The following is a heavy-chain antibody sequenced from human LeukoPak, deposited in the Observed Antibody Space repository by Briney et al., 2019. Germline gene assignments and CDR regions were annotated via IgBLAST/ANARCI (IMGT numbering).Heavy chain of an antibody. Sequence: SETLSLTCTVSGGSISSSCYYWGWIRQPPGKGLEWIGSIYYSGSTYYNPSLKSRVTISVDTSKNQFSLKLSSVTAADTAVYYCARRGPYDSSGGGIDYWGQGTLVTVSS. J-gene: IGHJ4*02. V-gene: IGHV4-39*01. CDR3: ARRGPYDSSGGGIDY. CDR1: GGSISSSCYY. CDR2: IYYSGST. D-gene: IGHD3-22*01.